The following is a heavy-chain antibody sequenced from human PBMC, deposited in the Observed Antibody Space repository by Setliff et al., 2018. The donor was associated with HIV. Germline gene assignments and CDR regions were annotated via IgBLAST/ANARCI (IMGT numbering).Heavy chain of an antibody. CDR2: IITILGIP. CDR1: GDTFNSYT. Sequence: PSVKVSCKASGDTFNSYTFTWVRQAPGQGPEWMGGIITILGIPNYAPKFQHRVTISADESTKTIYMELSNLKSDDTAVYFCAREVGGRNTLGSCVLDYWGQGTPVTVSS. J-gene: IGHJ4*02. CDR3: AREVGGRNTLGSCVLDY. D-gene: IGHD1-26*01. V-gene: IGHV1-69*10.